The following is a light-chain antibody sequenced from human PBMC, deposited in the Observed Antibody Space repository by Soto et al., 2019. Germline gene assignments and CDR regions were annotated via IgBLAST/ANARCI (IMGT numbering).Light chain of an antibody. V-gene: IGKV1-5*01. CDR2: DAS. CDR1: QSISSW. CDR3: QQYNRYSLT. Sequence: DIQMTQSPSTLSASVGDRVTITCRASQSISSWLAWYQQKPGKAPKLLIYDASSLESGVSSRFSGSGSDTEFTLTINILQPDDFVTYPCQQYNRYSLTFGGRTKVDIK. J-gene: IGKJ4*01.